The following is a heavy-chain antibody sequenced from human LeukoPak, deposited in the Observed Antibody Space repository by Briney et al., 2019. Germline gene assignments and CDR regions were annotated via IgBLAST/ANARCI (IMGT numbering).Heavy chain of an antibody. V-gene: IGHV3-30*18. J-gene: IGHJ6*04. CDR2: ISYDGSNY. Sequence: GGSVRLSCAASGFTFSSYGMQWVRQAPGKGLAWVAVISYDGSNYYYDDSMKSRFTISRDNSKNTLYLQMNRLRAEDTAVYYCEKEFRGGSSWYFRSNYYYGMDVWGKGTTVTVSS. CDR1: GFTFSSYG. D-gene: IGHD6-13*01. CDR3: EKEFRGGSSWYFRSNYYYGMDV.